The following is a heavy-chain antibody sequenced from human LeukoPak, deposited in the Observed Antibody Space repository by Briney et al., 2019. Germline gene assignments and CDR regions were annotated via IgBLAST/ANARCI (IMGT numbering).Heavy chain of an antibody. J-gene: IGHJ4*02. CDR1: GFTFSSYA. CDR2: ISGSGGST. Sequence: GGSLRLSCAASGFTFSSYAMSWVRQAPGKGLKWVSAISGSGGSTYYADSVKGRFTISRDNSKNTLYLQMNSLRAEDTAVCYCAKYGFGEFHFDYWGQGTLVTVSS. V-gene: IGHV3-23*01. CDR3: AKYGFGEFHFDY. D-gene: IGHD3-10*01.